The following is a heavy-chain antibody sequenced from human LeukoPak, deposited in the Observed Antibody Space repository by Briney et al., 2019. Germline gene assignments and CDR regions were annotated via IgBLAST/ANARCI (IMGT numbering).Heavy chain of an antibody. D-gene: IGHD1-1*01. CDR1: GFTFRSYV. CDR3: ARAPPTLQPADGMDV. Sequence: GGSLRLSCAASGFTFRSYVMSWVRQAPGKGLEWVSVIYSGGSTYYADSVKGRFTISRDNSKNTLYLQMNSLRAEDTAVYYCARAPPTLQPADGMDVWGQGTTVTVSS. V-gene: IGHV3-53*01. J-gene: IGHJ6*02. CDR2: IYSGGST.